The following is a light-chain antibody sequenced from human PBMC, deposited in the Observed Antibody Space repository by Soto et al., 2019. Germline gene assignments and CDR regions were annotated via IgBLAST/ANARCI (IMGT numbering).Light chain of an antibody. CDR2: TAS. CDR1: ESVGNNY. CDR3: HQHANSPQT. Sequence: EIVLTQSPGTLSLSPGERATLSCRASESVGNNYLAWYQQKPGQAPRLLIHTASRRATGISDRVSGSGSGTEFTLTISRLEPEDFAVYYCHQHANSPQTVGQGTRLEIK. V-gene: IGKV3-20*01. J-gene: IGKJ5*01.